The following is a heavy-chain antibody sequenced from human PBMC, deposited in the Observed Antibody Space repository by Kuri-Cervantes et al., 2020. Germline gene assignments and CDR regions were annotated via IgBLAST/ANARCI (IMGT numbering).Heavy chain of an antibody. V-gene: IGHV1-69*13. CDR2: IIPIFGTA. CDR1: GGTFSSYA. CDR3: ARDPSIAAPNDAFDI. Sequence: SVKVSCKASGGTFSSYAISWVRQAPGQGLEWMGGIIPIFGTANYAQKFQGRVTITADESTSTAYMELSSLRSEDTAVYYCARDPSIAAPNDAFDIWGQGTMVPSPQ. J-gene: IGHJ3*02. D-gene: IGHD6-6*01.